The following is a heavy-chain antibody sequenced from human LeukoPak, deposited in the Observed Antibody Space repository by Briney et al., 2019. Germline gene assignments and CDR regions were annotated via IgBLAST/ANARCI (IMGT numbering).Heavy chain of an antibody. D-gene: IGHD5-24*01. Sequence: PGGSLRLSCAASGFTFSNAWMSWVRQAPGKGLEWVGHIKSKTDGGTTDYAAPVKGRFTISRDDSKNTLYLQMDSLKTEDTAVYYCTTEAGDDWGQGTLVNVSS. V-gene: IGHV3-15*01. CDR1: GFTFSNAW. CDR2: IKSKTDGGTT. J-gene: IGHJ4*02. CDR3: TTEAGDD.